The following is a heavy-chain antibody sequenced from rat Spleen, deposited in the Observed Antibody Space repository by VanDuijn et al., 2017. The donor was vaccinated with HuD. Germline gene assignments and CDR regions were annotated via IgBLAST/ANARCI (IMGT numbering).Heavy chain of an antibody. CDR2: INSAGST. V-gene: IGHV3-3*01. J-gene: IGHJ4*01. CDR3: ARCYDSSYIYVRYVIDA. D-gene: IGHD1-2*01. Sequence: EVQLQESGPGLVKPSQSLSLTCSVTGYSITSSYRWNWIRKFPGNKLEWMGYINSAGSTNYNPSLKSRISITRDTSKNQFFLQVNSVTTEDSATYYCARCYDSSYIYVRYVIDAWGQGASVTFCS. CDR1: GYSITSSYR.